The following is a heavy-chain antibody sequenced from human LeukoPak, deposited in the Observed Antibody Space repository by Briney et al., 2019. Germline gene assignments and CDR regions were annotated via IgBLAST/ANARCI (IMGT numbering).Heavy chain of an antibody. V-gene: IGHV4-38-2*01. CDR3: ARGYVDTADHWFDP. Sequence: SETLSLTCAVSGYSISSGYYWGWIRQPPGKGLEWIGSIYHSGSTYYNPSLKSRVTISVDTPKNQFSLKLSSVTAADTAVYYCARGYVDTADHWFDPWGQGTLVTVSS. J-gene: IGHJ5*02. CDR2: IYHSGST. CDR1: GYSISSGYY. D-gene: IGHD5-18*01.